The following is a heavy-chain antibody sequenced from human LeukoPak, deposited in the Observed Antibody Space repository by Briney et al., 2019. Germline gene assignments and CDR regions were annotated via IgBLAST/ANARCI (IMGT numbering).Heavy chain of an antibody. CDR2: INHSGST. V-gene: IGHV4-34*01. D-gene: IGHD5-12*01. CDR1: GGSLSGYY. J-gene: IGHJ6*03. Sequence: PSETLSLTCAVYGGSLSGYYWSWIRQPPGKGLEWIGEINHSGSTNYNPSLKSRVTISVDTSKNQFSLKLSSVTAADTAVYYCARHLYSGYGDYYYYYMDVWGKGTTVTISS. CDR3: ARHLYSGYGDYYYYYMDV.